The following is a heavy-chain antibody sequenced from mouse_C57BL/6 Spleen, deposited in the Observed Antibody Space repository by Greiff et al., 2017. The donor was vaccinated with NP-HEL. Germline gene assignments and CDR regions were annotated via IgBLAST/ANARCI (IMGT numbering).Heavy chain of an antibody. CDR2: IRSKSNNYAT. V-gene: IGHV10-1*01. D-gene: IGHD2-1*01. CDR3: VRHPIYYDYDAMDY. Sequence: DVMLVESGGGLVQPKGSLKLSCAASGFSFNTYAMNWVRQAPGKGLEWVARIRSKSNNYATYYADSVKDRFTISRDDSESMLYLQMNNLKTEDTAMYYCVRHPIYYDYDAMDYWGQGTSVTVSS. CDR1: GFSFNTYA. J-gene: IGHJ4*01.